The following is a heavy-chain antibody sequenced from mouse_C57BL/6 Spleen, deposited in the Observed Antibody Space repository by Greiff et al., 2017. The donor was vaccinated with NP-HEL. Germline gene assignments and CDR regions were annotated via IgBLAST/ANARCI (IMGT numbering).Heavy chain of an antibody. J-gene: IGHJ1*03. CDR1: GYTFTSYG. V-gene: IGHV1-81*01. Sequence: QVHVKQSGAELARPGASVKLSCQASGYTFTSYGISWVKQTTGQGLEWIGEIYPRSGNTYYHEKFKGKATLTADKSSSTPEMEIRSLTSEDSAVYFCARHYDSNWYFDVWGTGTTVTVSS. CDR2: IYPRSGNT. D-gene: IGHD2-4*01. CDR3: ARHYDSNWYFDV.